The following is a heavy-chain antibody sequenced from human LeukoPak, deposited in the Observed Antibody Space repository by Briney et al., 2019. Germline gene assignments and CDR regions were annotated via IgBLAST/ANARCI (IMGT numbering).Heavy chain of an antibody. V-gene: IGHV4-39*07. Sequence: PSETLSLTCTVSGGSISSTDYYWAWIRQPPGKGLEWIGSINYRGTANYSPSLQSRLTISVDTSKNQFSLKLSSVTAADAAVYYCARISDFWSGYYVFYFDYWGQGTLVTVSS. CDR2: INYRGTA. J-gene: IGHJ4*02. D-gene: IGHD3-3*01. CDR3: ARISDFWSGYYVFYFDY. CDR1: GGSISSTDYY.